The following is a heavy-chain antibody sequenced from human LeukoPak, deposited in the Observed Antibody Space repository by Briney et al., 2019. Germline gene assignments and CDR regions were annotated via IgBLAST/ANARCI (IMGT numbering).Heavy chain of an antibody. CDR3: ARTLGGGSYLVRAFDI. CDR1: GGSISSYY. V-gene: IGHV4-59*01. CDR2: IYYSGST. D-gene: IGHD1-26*01. J-gene: IGHJ3*02. Sequence: PSETLSLTCTVSGGSISSYYWSWIRQPPGKGLEWIGYIYYSGSTNYNPSLKSRVTISVDTSKNQFSLKLSSVTAADTAVYYCARTLGGGSYLVRAFDIWGQGTMVTVSS.